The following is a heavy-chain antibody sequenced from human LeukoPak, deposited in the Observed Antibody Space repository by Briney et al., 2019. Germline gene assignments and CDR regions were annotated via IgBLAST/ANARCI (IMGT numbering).Heavy chain of an antibody. Sequence: ASVKVSCKASGYTFTSYAMHWVRQAPGQRLEWMGWINAGNGNTKYSQKFQGRVTTTRDTSASTAYMELSSLRSEDTAVYYCAREFHSSGWLSYYYYGMDVWGQGTTVTVSS. V-gene: IGHV1-3*01. CDR1: GYTFTSYA. CDR3: AREFHSSGWLSYYYYGMDV. D-gene: IGHD6-19*01. J-gene: IGHJ6*02. CDR2: INAGNGNT.